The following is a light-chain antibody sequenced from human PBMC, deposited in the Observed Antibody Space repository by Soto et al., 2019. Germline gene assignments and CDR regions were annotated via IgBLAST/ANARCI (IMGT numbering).Light chain of an antibody. Sequence: IQMTQSPSSLSASVGDRVTITCQASQDISNYLNWYQQKPGKAPKLLIYDASNLETGVPSRFSGSGSGTDCTFPISSLQPEDIATYYCQQYDNLPPALTFGGGTKVEIK. CDR3: QQYDNLPPALT. J-gene: IGKJ4*01. CDR1: QDISNY. V-gene: IGKV1-33*01. CDR2: DAS.